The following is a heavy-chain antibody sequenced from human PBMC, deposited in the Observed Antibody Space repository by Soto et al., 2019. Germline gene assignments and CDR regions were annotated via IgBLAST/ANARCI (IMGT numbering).Heavy chain of an antibody. CDR1: GYTFTSYD. CDR2: MNPNSGNT. CDR3: AKAGVNYSHYYGMDV. V-gene: IGHV1-8*01. D-gene: IGHD2-21*01. Sequence: ASVKVSCKASGYTFTSYDINWVRQATGQGLEWMGWMNPNSGNTGYAQKFQGRVTMTRNTSISTAYMELNSLRAEDTAVYYCAKAGVNYSHYYGMDVWGQGTTVTVSS. J-gene: IGHJ6*02.